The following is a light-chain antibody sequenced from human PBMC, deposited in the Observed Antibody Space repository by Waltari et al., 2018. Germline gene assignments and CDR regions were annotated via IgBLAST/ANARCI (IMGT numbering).Light chain of an antibody. CDR3: QQYSSFWT. V-gene: IGKV1-5*01. J-gene: IGKJ1*01. Sequence: DIQMTQSPSTLSASVGARVTITCRASQPITTWVAWYQQNPGQAPHLLIYDASRLEFGVPTRFSGSGSGTEFTLTISSLRPDDFATYYCQQYSSFWTFGQGTKVEIK. CDR2: DAS. CDR1: QPITTW.